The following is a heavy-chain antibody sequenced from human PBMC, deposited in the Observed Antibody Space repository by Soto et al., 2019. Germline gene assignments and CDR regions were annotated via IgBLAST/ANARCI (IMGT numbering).Heavy chain of an antibody. D-gene: IGHD3-10*01. J-gene: IGHJ4*02. CDR1: GFTFSSYG. CDR3: ARGPREYYCDY. V-gene: IGHV3-33*01. CDR2: IWYDGSNK. Sequence: QVQLVESGGGVVQPGRSLRLSCAASGFTFSSYGMHWVRQAPGKGLEWVAVIWYDGSNKYYADSVKGRFTISRDNSKNTMYLQINSLRAEDTAVYYCARGPREYYCDYWGQGTLVSVSS.